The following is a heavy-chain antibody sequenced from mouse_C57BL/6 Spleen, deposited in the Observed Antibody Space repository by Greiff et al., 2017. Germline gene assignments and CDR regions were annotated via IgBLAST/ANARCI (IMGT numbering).Heavy chain of an antibody. CDR2: IYPGDGDT. D-gene: IGHD1-1*01. J-gene: IGHJ2*01. CDR1: GYAFSSSW. V-gene: IGHV1-82*01. CDR3: ARGATVVSFDY. Sequence: QVQLKESGPELVKPGASVKISCKASGYAFSSSWMNWVKQRPGKGLEWIGRIYPGDGDTNYNGKFKGKATLTADKSSSTAYMQLSSLPSEDSAVYFCARGATVVSFDYWGQGTTLTVSS.